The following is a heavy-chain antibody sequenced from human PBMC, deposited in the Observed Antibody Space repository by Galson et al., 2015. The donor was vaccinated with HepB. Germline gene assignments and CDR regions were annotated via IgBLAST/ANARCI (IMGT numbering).Heavy chain of an antibody. CDR3: ARVHEIPARSYKYGYGIDV. CDR2: IGSSSGYL. V-gene: IGHV3-21*06. CDR1: GFMFGAYG. J-gene: IGHJ6*02. D-gene: IGHD3-10*01. Sequence: SLRLSCAASGFMFGAYGMSWVRQTPGKGLEWVSAIGSSSGYLYYADSVMGRFTISRDNAKNSLYLQMHSLRAEDTAVYFCARVHEIPARSYKYGYGIDVWGQGTPVTVSS.